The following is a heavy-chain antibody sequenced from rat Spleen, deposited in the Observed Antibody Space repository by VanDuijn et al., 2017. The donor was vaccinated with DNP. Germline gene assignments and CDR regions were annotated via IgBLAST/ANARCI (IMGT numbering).Heavy chain of an antibody. J-gene: IGHJ2*01. CDR1: GYSITSNY. D-gene: IGHD1-7*01. Sequence: EVQLQESGPGLVKPSQSLSLTCSVTGYSITSNYWGWIRKFPGNKMAWIGHISYSGSTSYIPSLKSRISITRDTSKNHFFLQLNSVTTEDTATYYCGRYGLRVYFEYWGQGVMVTVSS. CDR2: ISYSGST. CDR3: GRYGLRVYFEY. V-gene: IGHV3-1*01.